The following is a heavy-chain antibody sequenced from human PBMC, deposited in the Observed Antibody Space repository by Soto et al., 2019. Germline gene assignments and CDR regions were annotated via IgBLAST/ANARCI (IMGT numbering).Heavy chain of an antibody. CDR2: ISGSGGST. D-gene: IGHD3-16*02. V-gene: IGHV3-23*01. J-gene: IGHJ4*02. CDR1: GFTFSSYA. CDR3: AKREDDDYIWGSYRSRGYFDY. Sequence: GGSLRLSCAASGFTFSSYAMSWVRQAPGKGLEWVSAISGSGGSTYYADSVKGRFTISRDNSKNTLYLQMNSLRAEDTAVYYCAKREDDDYIWGSYRSRGYFDYWGQGTLVTVSS.